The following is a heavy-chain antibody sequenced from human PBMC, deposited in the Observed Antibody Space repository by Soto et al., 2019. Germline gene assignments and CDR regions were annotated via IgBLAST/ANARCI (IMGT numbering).Heavy chain of an antibody. Sequence: QVQLVESGGGVVQPGGSLRLSCAASGFIFSSYGMNWVRQAPGKGLEWVAVMSFDGSITYYADSVKGRFTISRDNSKNKLYLPMNSLRAEDTAVYYCAIIAVPPAFDSWGQGTMVTVSS. D-gene: IGHD2-2*01. J-gene: IGHJ3*02. CDR1: GFIFSSYG. V-gene: IGHV3-30*03. CDR3: AIIAVPPAFDS. CDR2: MSFDGSIT.